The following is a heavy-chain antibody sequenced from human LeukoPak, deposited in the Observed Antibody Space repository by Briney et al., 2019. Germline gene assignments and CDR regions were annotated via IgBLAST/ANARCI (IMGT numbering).Heavy chain of an antibody. J-gene: IGHJ5*02. V-gene: IGHV3-48*04. CDR1: GFTFSSYG. Sequence: GGSLRLSCAASGFTFSSYGMHWVRQAPGKGLEWVSYISSSGSTIYYADSVKGRFTISRDNAKNSLYLQMNSLRAEDTAVYYCARDGAYSSSWVWFDPWGQGTLVTVSS. CDR2: ISSSGSTI. D-gene: IGHD6-13*01. CDR3: ARDGAYSSSWVWFDP.